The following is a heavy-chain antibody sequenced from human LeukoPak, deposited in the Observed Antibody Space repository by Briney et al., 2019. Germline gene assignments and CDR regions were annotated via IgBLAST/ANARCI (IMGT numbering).Heavy chain of an antibody. Sequence: SETLSLTCTVSGGSISSYYWSWIRQPPGKGLEWIGYIYYSGSTNYNPSLKSRVTISVDTSKNQFPLKLSSVTAADTAVYYCARALGGNSGYVPLFDYWGQGTLVTVSS. CDR1: GGSISSYY. CDR3: ARALGGNSGYVPLFDY. J-gene: IGHJ4*02. CDR2: IYYSGST. D-gene: IGHD5-12*01. V-gene: IGHV4-59*01.